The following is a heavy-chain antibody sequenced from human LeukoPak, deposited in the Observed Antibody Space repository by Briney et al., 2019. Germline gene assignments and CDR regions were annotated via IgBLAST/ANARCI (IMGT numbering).Heavy chain of an antibody. Sequence: GGSLRLSCAASGFIFSSYSMNWVRQAPGKGLEWVSYISSSSSIISYADSVKGRFTISRDNAKNSLYLQMNSLRAEDTAVYYCVRDHLWAFDIWGQGTMVTVSS. D-gene: IGHD3-16*01. CDR1: GFIFSSYS. J-gene: IGHJ3*02. CDR2: ISSSSSII. V-gene: IGHV3-48*01. CDR3: VRDHLWAFDI.